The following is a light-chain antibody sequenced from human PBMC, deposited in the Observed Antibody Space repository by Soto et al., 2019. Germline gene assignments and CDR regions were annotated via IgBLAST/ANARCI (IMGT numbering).Light chain of an antibody. J-gene: IGLJ2*01. CDR3: QVWDSSSDHPVV. CDR2: DDS. CDR1: NIGSKS. V-gene: IGLV3-21*02. Sequence: SYELTQPPSVSVAPGQTARITCGGNNIGSKSVHWYQQKPGQAHVLVVYDDSDRPSGIPERFSGSNSGNTATLTISRVEAGDEADYYCQVWDSSSDHPVVFGGGTQLTVL.